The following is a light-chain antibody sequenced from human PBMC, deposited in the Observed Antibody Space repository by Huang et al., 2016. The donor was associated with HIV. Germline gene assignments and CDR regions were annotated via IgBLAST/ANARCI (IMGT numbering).Light chain of an antibody. CDR3: QQYQSVPWT. V-gene: IGKV1-NL1*01. CDR2: ATS. J-gene: IGKJ1*01. Sequence: DIQMTQSPSSLSASVGDRVTIICRASPGISKSLAWYQQKPGKAPKLLLYATSKLESGVPSRCSSSGSGTHYTLTISTLQPEDLATYYCQQYQSVPWTFGQGTKVAI. CDR1: PGISKS.